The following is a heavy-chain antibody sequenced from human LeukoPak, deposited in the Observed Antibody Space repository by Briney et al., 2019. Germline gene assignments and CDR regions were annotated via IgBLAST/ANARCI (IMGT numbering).Heavy chain of an antibody. V-gene: IGHV3-30*18. CDR3: AKDSRLLTIDY. D-gene: IGHD2-15*01. CDR1: GFTFSSYG. J-gene: IGHJ4*02. Sequence: HSGGSLRLSCAASGFTFSSYGMHWVRQAPGKGLEWVAVISYDGSNKYYADSVKGRFTTSRDNSKNTLYLQMNSLRAEDTAVYYCAKDSRLLTIDYWGQGTLVTVSS. CDR2: ISYDGSNK.